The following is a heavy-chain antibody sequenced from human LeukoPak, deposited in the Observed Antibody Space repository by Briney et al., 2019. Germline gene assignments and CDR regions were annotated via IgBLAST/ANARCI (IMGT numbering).Heavy chain of an antibody. CDR1: GYTITNNY. J-gene: IGHJ4*02. CDR2: INPSGTGT. CDR3: ARVLGYCSSTSCYYLDY. Sequence: ASVKVSCKASGYTITNNYMHWVRQAPGQGLEWMGVINPSGTGTSYAQKFQGRVTMTRDMSTSTVYMELSSLRSEDTAVYYCARVLGYCSSTSCYYLDYWGQGTLVTVSS. D-gene: IGHD2-2*01. V-gene: IGHV1-46*01.